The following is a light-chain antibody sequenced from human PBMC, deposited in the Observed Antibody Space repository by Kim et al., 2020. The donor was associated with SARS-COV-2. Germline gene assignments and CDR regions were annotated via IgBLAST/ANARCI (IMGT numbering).Light chain of an antibody. CDR3: NSRDSSGPVV. J-gene: IGLJ2*01. CDR1: SLRSYY. Sequence: SSELTQDPAVSVALGQTVRITCQGDSLRSYYASWYQQKPGQAPVLVIYGKNNRPSGIPDRFSGSSSGNTASLTITGAQAEDEADYYCNSRDSSGPVVFGGGTPLTVL. V-gene: IGLV3-19*01. CDR2: GKN.